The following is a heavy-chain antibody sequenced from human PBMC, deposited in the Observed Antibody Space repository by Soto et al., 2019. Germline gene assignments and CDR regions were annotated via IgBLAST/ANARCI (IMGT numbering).Heavy chain of an antibody. J-gene: IGHJ6*02. D-gene: IGHD6-6*01. CDR3: ASPRTQGAHPVPPPFYYYGLDV. CDR1: GGTFSSYV. Sequence: QVQLVQSGAEVTKPGSSVKVSCKASGGTFSSYVITWVRQAPGQGLEWMGGIIPTFGTRKYAQDFQGRVKVTADKTTATAHKELNSLRSEDTAGYYCASPRTQGAHPVPPPFYYYGLDVWGQGTTVTVSS. V-gene: IGHV1-69*06. CDR2: IIPTFGTR.